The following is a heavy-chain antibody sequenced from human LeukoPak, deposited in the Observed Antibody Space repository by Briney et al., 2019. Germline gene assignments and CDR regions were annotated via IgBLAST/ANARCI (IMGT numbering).Heavy chain of an antibody. Sequence: ASVKVSCKTSGYNFNRYTITWVRQAPRQGLEWMGWVSTSNGDTNYAEKFQGRVTMTTETVTKTAYMELRRLRSGDTAMYFCARVSDTSMVTPGFDSWGQGTLVTVSS. J-gene: IGHJ4*02. CDR1: GYNFNRYT. V-gene: IGHV1-18*01. CDR2: VSTSNGDT. CDR3: ARVSDTSMVTPGFDS. D-gene: IGHD5-18*01.